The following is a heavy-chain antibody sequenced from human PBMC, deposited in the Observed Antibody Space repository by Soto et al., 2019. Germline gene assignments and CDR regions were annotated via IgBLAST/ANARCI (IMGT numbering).Heavy chain of an antibody. CDR3: VLGYCSGATCYSFWFDP. CDR1: GGSISSSSYS. J-gene: IGHJ5*02. CDR2: VFYSGST. D-gene: IGHD2-15*01. V-gene: IGHV4-39*01. Sequence: PSETLSLTCSVSGGSISSSSYSWGWIRQPPGRGLEWIGTVFYSGSTSYNPSLKSRVTMSVDTSRKQSSLKLSSVTATDTAVYYCVLGYCSGATCYSFWFDPWGQGTLVTVSS.